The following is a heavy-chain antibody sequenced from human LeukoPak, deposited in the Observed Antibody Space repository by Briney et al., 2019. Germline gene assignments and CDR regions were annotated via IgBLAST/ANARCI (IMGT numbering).Heavy chain of an antibody. CDR3: ARLSETGGTSFDY. Sequence: GELLLISCNSSGSSFTSNWINCVRQMPGKGLEWMGRIDPSVSNTTYSTSFQSHVTISVDKSISSAFLQWSSLEASDTAIYYCARLSETGGTSFDYWGPGTLITVSS. J-gene: IGHJ4*02. V-gene: IGHV5-10-1*01. CDR2: IDPSVSNT. D-gene: IGHD1-14*01. CDR1: GSSFTSNW.